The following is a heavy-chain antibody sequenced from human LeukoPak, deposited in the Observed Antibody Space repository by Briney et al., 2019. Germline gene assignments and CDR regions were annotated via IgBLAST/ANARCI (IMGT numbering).Heavy chain of an antibody. CDR3: AKDGDSYGYLHFIDY. J-gene: IGHJ4*02. Sequence: GGSLRLLCGACGYIFNRYAMMWVRQAPGKALEWVLDVNCCGGTYYADSVKGRFTISRDNSKNTLYLQMHSLRAEDTAVYYCAKDGDSYGYLHFIDYWGQGTLVTVSS. CDR1: GYIFNRYA. V-gene: IGHV3-23*01. CDR2: VNCCGGT. D-gene: IGHD5-18*01.